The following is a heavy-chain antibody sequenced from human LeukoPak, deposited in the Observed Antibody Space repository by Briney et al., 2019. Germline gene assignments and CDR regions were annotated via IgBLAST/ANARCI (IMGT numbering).Heavy chain of an antibody. CDR3: ARFVVVPAAILSAFDI. CDR2: IYSSGST. V-gene: IGHV4-4*07. J-gene: IGHJ3*02. D-gene: IGHD2-2*02. CDR1: GGSINSYY. Sequence: SETLSLTCTVSGGSINSYYWSWIRQPAGKGLEWIGRIYSSGSTNYNPSLKSRVSMSVDTSKNQFSLKLSSVTAADTAVYYCARFVVVPAAILSAFDIWGQGTMVTVSS.